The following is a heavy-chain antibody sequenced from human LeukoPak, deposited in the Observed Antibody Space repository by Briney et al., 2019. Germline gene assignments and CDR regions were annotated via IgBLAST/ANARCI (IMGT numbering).Heavy chain of an antibody. D-gene: IGHD3-22*01. V-gene: IGHV3-30-3*01. Sequence: GGSLRLSCAASGFTFSSYAMHWVRQAPGKGLEWVAVISYDGSNKYYADSVKGRFTISRDNSKNTLYLQMNSLRAEDTAVYYCARAPSDYYDSSGYYNWGQGTLVTVSS. CDR1: GFTFSSYA. CDR2: ISYDGSNK. CDR3: ARAPSDYYDSSGYYN. J-gene: IGHJ4*02.